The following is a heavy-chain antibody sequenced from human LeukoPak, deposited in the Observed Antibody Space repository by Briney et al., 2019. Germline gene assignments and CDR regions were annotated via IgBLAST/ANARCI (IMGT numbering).Heavy chain of an antibody. D-gene: IGHD6-13*01. CDR3: AKFCSHIGNSWYYYYGMDV. CDR2: ISGSAEST. V-gene: IGHV3-23*01. CDR1: GFNFNRYA. J-gene: IGHJ6*02. Sequence: GGSLRLSCAASGFNFNRYAMSWVRQAPGKGLECVSAISGSAESTYYADSVKGRFIISRDNSKNTFFLQMNGPRAEDTALYYCAKFCSHIGNSWYYYYGMDVWGQGTTVTVSS.